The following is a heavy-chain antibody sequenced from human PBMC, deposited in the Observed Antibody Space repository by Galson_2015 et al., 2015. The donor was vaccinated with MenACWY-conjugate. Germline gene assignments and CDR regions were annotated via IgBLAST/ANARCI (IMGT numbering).Heavy chain of an antibody. CDR1: GFTSDDYA. D-gene: IGHD3-22*01. CDR3: ARRPDNSYYGSSCFYFVFHC. CDR2: INWNGGST. Sequence: SLRLSCAASGFTSDDYAMSWVRHAPGKGLEWVSGINWNGGSTDYADSVRGRFTISRDNVKNSLYLQMNSLRAEDTALYYCARRPDNSYYGSSCFYFVFHCGGQWALDTVAS. V-gene: IGHV3-20*04. J-gene: IGHJ4*02.